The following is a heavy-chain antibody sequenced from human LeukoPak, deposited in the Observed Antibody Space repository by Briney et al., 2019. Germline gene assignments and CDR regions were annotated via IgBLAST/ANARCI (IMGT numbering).Heavy chain of an antibody. V-gene: IGHV4-34*01. J-gene: IGHJ6*03. CDR1: GGSFSGYY. Sequence: SETLSLTCAVYGGSFSGYYWSWIRQPPGKGLEWIGEINHSGSTNYNPSLKSRVTISVDTSKNQFSLKLSSVTAADTAVYYCARGGLRNIVLMVYATRYYYMDVWGKGTTVTVSS. D-gene: IGHD2-8*01. CDR3: ARGGLRNIVLMVYATRYYYMDV. CDR2: INHSGST.